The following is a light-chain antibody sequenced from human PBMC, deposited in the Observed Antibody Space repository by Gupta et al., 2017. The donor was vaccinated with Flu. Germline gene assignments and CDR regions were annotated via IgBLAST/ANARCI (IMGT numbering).Light chain of an antibody. Sequence: EIVLTQCPATLSLSLGERATLSCRTSQSVGSNLAWYQQRPGQPPRLLMYDASNRATGIPARFSGSGSGTDFTLSISSLEPEDSATYYCHQHDSWPLTFGGGTNVEIK. V-gene: IGKV3-11*01. J-gene: IGKJ4*01. CDR1: QSVGSN. CDR3: HQHDSWPLT. CDR2: DAS.